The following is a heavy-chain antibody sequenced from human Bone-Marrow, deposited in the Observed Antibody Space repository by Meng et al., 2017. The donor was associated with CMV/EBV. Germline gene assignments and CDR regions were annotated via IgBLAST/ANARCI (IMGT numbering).Heavy chain of an antibody. V-gene: IGHV4-59*01. CDR2: IYYSGST. J-gene: IGHJ5*02. D-gene: IGHD2-2*01. CDR3: ARLVYCSSTSCPSGWFDP. CDR1: GASINSDS. Sequence: SETLSLTCSVSGASINSDSWNWIRQPPGKGLEWIGYIYYSGSTNYNPSLKSRVTISVDTSKNQFSLKLSSVTAADTAVYYCARLVYCSSTSCPSGWFDPWGQGTLVTVSS.